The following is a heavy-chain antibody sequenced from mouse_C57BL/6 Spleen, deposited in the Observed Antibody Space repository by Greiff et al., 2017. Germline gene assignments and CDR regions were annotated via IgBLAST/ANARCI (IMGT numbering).Heavy chain of an antibody. V-gene: IGHV1-75*01. CDR1: GYTFTDYY. D-gene: IGHD1-1*01. J-gene: IGHJ2*01. CDR3: ARHYYGSSYFDY. CDR2: IFPGSGST. Sequence: VKLMESGPELVKPGASVKISCKASGYTFTDYYINWVKQRPGQGLEWIGWIFPGSGSTYYNEKFKGKATLTVDKSSSTAYMLLSSLTSEDSAVYFCARHYYGSSYFDYWGQGTTLTVSS.